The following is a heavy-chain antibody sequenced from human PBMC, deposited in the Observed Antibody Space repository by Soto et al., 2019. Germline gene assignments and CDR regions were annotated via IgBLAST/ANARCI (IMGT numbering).Heavy chain of an antibody. CDR2: IFYSGAT. CDR3: ASYGSGSYKYYFDS. V-gene: IGHV4-39*01. J-gene: IGHJ4*02. Sequence: SETLSLTCIVSGGSISSSTYYWGWIRQPPGKGLEWIGNIFYSGATYYNPSLKSRVTVSVDTSKNQFSLKLSSVTAADTAVYYCASYGSGSYKYYFDSWGQGALVTVSS. D-gene: IGHD3-10*01. CDR1: GGSISSSTYY.